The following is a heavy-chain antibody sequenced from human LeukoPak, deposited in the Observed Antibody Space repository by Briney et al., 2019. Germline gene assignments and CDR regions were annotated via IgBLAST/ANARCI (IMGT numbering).Heavy chain of an antibody. CDR3: AKDGEWEPYYFDY. CDR1: GFTFSSYG. CDR2: ISGSGGST. V-gene: IGHV3-23*01. Sequence: GGSLRLSCAASGFTFSSYGMSWVRQAPGKGLEWVSAISGSGGSTYYADSVKGRFTISRDNSKNTLCLQMNSLRAEDTAVYYCAKDGEWEPYYFDYWGQGTLVTVSS. D-gene: IGHD1-26*01. J-gene: IGHJ4*02.